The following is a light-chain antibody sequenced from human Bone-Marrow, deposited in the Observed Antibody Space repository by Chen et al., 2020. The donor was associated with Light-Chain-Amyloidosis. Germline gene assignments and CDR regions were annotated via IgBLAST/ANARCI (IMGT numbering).Light chain of an antibody. CDR1: QSLLHSNGYKY. Sequence: EIVMTQSPLSLPVTPGEPASISCRSSQSLLHSNGYKYLECYLQKPGQSPHLLIYLASNRASGVPDRFSGSGSGTDFTPKISRMEAEDVGVYYCMQALQTPLTFGGGTKVEI. V-gene: IGKV2-28*01. CDR3: MQALQTPLT. J-gene: IGKJ4*01. CDR2: LAS.